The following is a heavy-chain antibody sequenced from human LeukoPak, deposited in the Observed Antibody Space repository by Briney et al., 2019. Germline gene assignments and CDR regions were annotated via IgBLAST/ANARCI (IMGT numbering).Heavy chain of an antibody. CDR1: GFTFSGSA. CDR3: ISSSSGVGDAFDI. D-gene: IGHD6-6*01. J-gene: IGHJ3*02. Sequence: PGGSLRLSCAASGFTFSGSAMHWVRQASGKGLEWVGRIRSKANSYATAYAASVKGRFTISTDDSKNTAYLQMNSLKTEDTAVYYCISSSSGVGDAFDIWGQGTMVTVSS. CDR2: IRSKANSYAT. V-gene: IGHV3-73*01.